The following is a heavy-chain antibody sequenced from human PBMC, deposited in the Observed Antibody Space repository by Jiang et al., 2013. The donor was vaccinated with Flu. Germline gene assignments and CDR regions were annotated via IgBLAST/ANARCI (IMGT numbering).Heavy chain of an antibody. D-gene: IGHD1-1*01. Sequence: SGIDSAGATYYLDSVKGRFTISRDRAKASLYLQMKNLRAEDTAIYFCVKESVIRTTGQSGWYFDLWGRGTLVTVSS. CDR3: VKESVIRTTGQSGWYFDL. J-gene: IGHJ2*01. V-gene: IGHV3-13*01. CDR2: IDSAGAT.